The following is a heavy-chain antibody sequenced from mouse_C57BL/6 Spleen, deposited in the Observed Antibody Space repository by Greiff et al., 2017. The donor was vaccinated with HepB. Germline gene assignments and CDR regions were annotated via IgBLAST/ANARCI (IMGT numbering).Heavy chain of an antibody. J-gene: IGHJ4*01. CDR1: GFTFSDYY. V-gene: IGHV5-16*01. CDR3: ARDKHYYAMDY. Sequence: EVQRVESEGGLVQPGSSMKLSCTASGFTFSDYYMAWVRQVPEKGLEWVANINYDGSSTYYLDSLKSRFIISRDNAKNILYLQMSSLKSEDTATYYCARDKHYYAMDYWGQGTSVTVSS. CDR2: INYDGSST.